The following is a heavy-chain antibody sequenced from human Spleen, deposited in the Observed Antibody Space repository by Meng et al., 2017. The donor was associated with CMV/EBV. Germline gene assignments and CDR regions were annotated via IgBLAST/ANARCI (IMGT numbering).Heavy chain of an antibody. J-gene: IGHJ4*02. D-gene: IGHD4-11*01. CDR2: INHSANT. CDR1: GGSFSDYY. V-gene: IGHV4-34*01. CDR3: ARLATVTLLDY. Sequence: SQTLSLTCGVYGGSFSDYYWTWIRQPPGKGLEWIGEINHSANTNYNPSLRSRVSISIDRSKNQFSLKMSSVTAADTAVYYCARLATVTLLDYWGQGTLVTVSS.